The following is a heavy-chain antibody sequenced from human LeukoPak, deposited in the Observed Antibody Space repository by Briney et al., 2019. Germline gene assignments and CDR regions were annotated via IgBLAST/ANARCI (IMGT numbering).Heavy chain of an antibody. V-gene: IGHV3-23*01. CDR2: ISGSGGST. D-gene: IGHD1-7*01. J-gene: IGHJ4*02. Sequence: GGSLRLSCAASGFTFSSYAMSWVRQAPGKGLERVSAISGSGGSTYYADSVKGRFTISRDNSKNTLYLQMNSLRAEDTAVYYCAKDQELELYFDYWGQGTLVTVSS. CDR1: GFTFSSYA. CDR3: AKDQELELYFDY.